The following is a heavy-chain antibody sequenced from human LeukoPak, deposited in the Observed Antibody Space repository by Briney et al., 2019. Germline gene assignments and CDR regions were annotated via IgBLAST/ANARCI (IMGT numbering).Heavy chain of an antibody. CDR3: ARDPIRGGYDFWSGYIDAFDI. V-gene: IGHV4-39*07. D-gene: IGHD3-3*01. CDR2: IYYSGST. CDR1: GGSISSSSYY. J-gene: IGHJ3*02. Sequence: SETLSLTCTVSGGSISSSSYYWGWIRQPPGKGLEWIGSIYYSGSTYYNPSLKSRVTISVDTSKNQFSLKLSSVTAADTAVYYCARDPIRGGYDFWSGYIDAFDIWGQGTMVTVSS.